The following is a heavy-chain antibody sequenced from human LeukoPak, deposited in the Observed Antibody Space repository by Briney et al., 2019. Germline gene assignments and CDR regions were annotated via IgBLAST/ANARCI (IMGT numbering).Heavy chain of an antibody. D-gene: IGHD6-19*01. CDR1: GFTFSSYA. V-gene: IGHV3-23*01. Sequence: GGSLRLSCAASGFTFSSYAMSWVRQAPGKGLEWASSVSGGGTNTYYADSVKGRFTISRDNSKNTLYLQLNSLRAEDTAVYYCAKRSATSAWYEPFDYWGQGTLVTVSS. J-gene: IGHJ4*02. CDR2: VSGGGTNT. CDR3: AKRSATSAWYEPFDY.